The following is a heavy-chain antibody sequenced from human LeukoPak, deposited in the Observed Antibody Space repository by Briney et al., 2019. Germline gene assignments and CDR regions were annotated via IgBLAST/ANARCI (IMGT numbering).Heavy chain of an antibody. V-gene: IGHV3-48*03. Sequence: GGSLRLSCAASGFTFSSYEMNWVRQAPGKGLEWVSYISSSGSTIYYADSVKGRFTISRDNAKNSLYLQMNSLRAEDTAVYYCARDLGFGELLSDYYYYYYGMDVWGKGTTVTVSS. D-gene: IGHD3-10*01. CDR2: ISSSGSTI. CDR1: GFTFSSYE. CDR3: ARDLGFGELLSDYYYYYYGMDV. J-gene: IGHJ6*04.